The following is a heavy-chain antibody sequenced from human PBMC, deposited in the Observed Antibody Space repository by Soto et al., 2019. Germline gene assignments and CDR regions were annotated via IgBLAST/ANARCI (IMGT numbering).Heavy chain of an antibody. V-gene: IGHV1-69*06. Sequence: ASVKVSCKASGGTFSSYAISRVRQAPGQGLEWMGGIIPIFGTANYAQKFQGRVTITADKSASTAYMELSSLRSEDTAVYYCARDQAAAGLRYYYYYGMDVWGQGTTVTVSS. CDR1: GGTFSSYA. J-gene: IGHJ6*02. CDR3: ARDQAAAGLRYYYYYGMDV. CDR2: IIPIFGTA. D-gene: IGHD6-13*01.